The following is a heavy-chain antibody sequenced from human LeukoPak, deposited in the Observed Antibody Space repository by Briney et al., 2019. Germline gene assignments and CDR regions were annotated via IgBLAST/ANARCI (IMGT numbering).Heavy chain of an antibody. CDR2: IKEGGSEK. CDR3: ARGPIVLVVVATHDY. Sequence: GGSLRLSCAVSGFTFSNYRMSWVRQAPGKGLEWVANIKEGGSEKYYVDSVKGRFTISRDNAKNSLYLQMNSLRAEDTAVYYCARGPIVLVVVATHDYWGQGTLVTVSS. CDR1: GFTFSNYR. J-gene: IGHJ4*02. D-gene: IGHD2-15*01. V-gene: IGHV3-7*01.